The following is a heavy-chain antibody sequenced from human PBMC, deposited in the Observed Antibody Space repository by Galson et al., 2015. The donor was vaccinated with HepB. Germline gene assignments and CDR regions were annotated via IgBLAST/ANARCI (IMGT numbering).Heavy chain of an antibody. CDR3: ARDRGSGSPRFGY. Sequence: SLRLSCAASGFTFSSYGMHWVRQAPGKGLEWVAVIWYDGSNKYYADSVKGRFTISRDNSKNTLYLQMNSLRAEDTAVYYCARDRGSGSPRFGYWGQGTMVTVSS. J-gene: IGHJ4*02. D-gene: IGHD3-10*01. V-gene: IGHV3-33*01. CDR2: IWYDGSNK. CDR1: GFTFSSYG.